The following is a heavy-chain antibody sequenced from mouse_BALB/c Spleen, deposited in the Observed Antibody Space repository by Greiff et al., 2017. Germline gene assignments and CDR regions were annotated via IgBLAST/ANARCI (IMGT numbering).Heavy chain of an antibody. Sequence: QVQLQQSGAELMKPGASVKISCKATGYTFSSYWIEWVKQRPGHGLEWIGEILPGSGSTNYNEKFKGKATFTADTSSNTAYMQLSSLTSEDSAVYYCARHRQRDYAMDYWGQGTSVTVSS. CDR1: GYTFSSYW. V-gene: IGHV1-9*01. CDR3: ARHRQRDYAMDY. CDR2: ILPGSGST. J-gene: IGHJ4*01.